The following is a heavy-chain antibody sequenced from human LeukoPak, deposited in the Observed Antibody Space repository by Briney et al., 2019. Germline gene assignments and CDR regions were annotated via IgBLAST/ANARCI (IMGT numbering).Heavy chain of an antibody. D-gene: IGHD1-1*01. V-gene: IGHV3-49*04. J-gene: IGHJ4*02. CDR3: TRYNVGFES. CDR1: GFTFGDYA. Sequence: GGSLRLSCTASGFTFGDYAISWVRQAPGKGLEWLGFIRSKDNDGTTAYAASVEGRFIISRDDSKSIAYLQMNDLKTEDTAVYYCTRYNVGFESWGQGTLVTVSS. CDR2: IRSKDNDGTT.